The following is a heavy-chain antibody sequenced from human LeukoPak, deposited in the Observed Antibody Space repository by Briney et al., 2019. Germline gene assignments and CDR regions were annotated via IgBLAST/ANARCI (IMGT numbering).Heavy chain of an antibody. D-gene: IGHD2-21*01. V-gene: IGHV1-2*02. Sequence: GASVKVSCKASGYTFTGYYMHWVRQAPGQGLEWMGWINPNSGGTNYAQKFQGRVTMTRDTSISTAYMELSRLRSDDTAVYYCARSARWRYGPGFVGNYWGQGTLVTVSS. J-gene: IGHJ4*02. CDR2: INPNSGGT. CDR1: GYTFTGYY. CDR3: ARSARWRYGPGFVGNY.